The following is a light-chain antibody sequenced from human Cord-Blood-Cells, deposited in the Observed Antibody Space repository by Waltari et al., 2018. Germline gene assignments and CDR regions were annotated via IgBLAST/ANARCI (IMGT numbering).Light chain of an antibody. CDR3: SSYAGSNNLV. Sequence: QSALTQPPSASGYPGQSVTIPCTGTSSDVGGYNYVSWYQQHPGKAPKRMIYGVSKRPSGVPDRFSGSKSGNTASLTVSGLQAEDEADYYCSSYAGSNNLVFGGGTKLTVL. J-gene: IGLJ3*02. V-gene: IGLV2-8*01. CDR1: SSDVGGYNY. CDR2: GVS.